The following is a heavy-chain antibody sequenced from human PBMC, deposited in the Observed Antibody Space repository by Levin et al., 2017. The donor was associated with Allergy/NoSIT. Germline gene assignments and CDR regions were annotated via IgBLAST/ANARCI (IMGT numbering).Heavy chain of an antibody. CDR1: GFSFSSYA. V-gene: IGHV3-30-3*01. J-gene: IGHJ4*02. D-gene: IGHD3-3*01. Sequence: GGSLRLSCAASGFSFSSYAMHWVRQAPGKGLEWVAFISYDGTNEDYADSVKGRFTVSRDNSKNTLYLQMHSLTADDTAIYYCARHNPPRFPLDYWGQGTLVTVSS. CDR3: ARHNPPRFPLDY. CDR2: ISYDGTNE.